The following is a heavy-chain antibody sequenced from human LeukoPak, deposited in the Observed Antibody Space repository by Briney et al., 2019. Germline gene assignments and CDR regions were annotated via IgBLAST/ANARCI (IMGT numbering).Heavy chain of an antibody. J-gene: IGHJ3*02. D-gene: IGHD3-22*01. Sequence: SETLSLTCTVSGYSISSGYYWGWIRPPPGKGLEWIGNIYHSGSTYYNPSLKSRVTISVDTSKNHFSLKLSSVTAADTPVYYCARVRYYDTSGPYGAFDIWGQGTMVTVSS. CDR3: ARVRYYDTSGPYGAFDI. CDR1: GYSISSGYY. CDR2: IYHSGST. V-gene: IGHV4-38-2*02.